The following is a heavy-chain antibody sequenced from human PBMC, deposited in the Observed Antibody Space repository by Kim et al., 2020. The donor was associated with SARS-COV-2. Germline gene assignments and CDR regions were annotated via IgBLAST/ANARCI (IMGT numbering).Heavy chain of an antibody. J-gene: IGHJ6*02. Sequence: GGSLRLSCAASGFTFSSYGMHWVRQAPGKGLEWVAVISYDGSNKYYADSVKGRFTISRDNSKNTLYLQMNSLRAEDTAVYYCAKDPGIAAATRVGYYYGMDVWGQGTTVTVSS. CDR2: ISYDGSNK. D-gene: IGHD6-13*01. CDR3: AKDPGIAAATRVGYYYGMDV. CDR1: GFTFSSYG. V-gene: IGHV3-30*18.